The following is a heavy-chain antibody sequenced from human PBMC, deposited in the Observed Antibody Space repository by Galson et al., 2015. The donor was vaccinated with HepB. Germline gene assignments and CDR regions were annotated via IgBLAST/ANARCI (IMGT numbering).Heavy chain of an antibody. CDR2: ISYDGSNK. V-gene: IGHV3-30-3*01. J-gene: IGHJ6*02. Sequence: SLRLSCAASGFTLSSYAMHWARQAPGKGLEWVAVISYDGSNKYYADSVKGRFTISRDNSKNTLYLQMNSLRAEDTAVYYCARDPYLYSSSWLGPGEYYYYGMDVWGQGTTVTVSS. CDR1: GFTLSSYA. CDR3: ARDPYLYSSSWLGPGEYYYYGMDV. D-gene: IGHD6-13*01.